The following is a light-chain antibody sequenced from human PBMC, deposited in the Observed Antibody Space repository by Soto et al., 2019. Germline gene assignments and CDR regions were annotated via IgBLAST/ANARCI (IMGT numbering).Light chain of an antibody. J-gene: IGKJ5*01. Sequence: EIVMTQSPATLSVSPGERATLSCRASQSVTSNLAWYQQKPGQAPRLLIYGASTRATGIPARFSGSGSGTEVTLTISSLQSEDFSVYYCQKYNNWPPTFGQGTRLEIK. V-gene: IGKV3-15*01. CDR3: QKYNNWPPT. CDR1: QSVTSN. CDR2: GAS.